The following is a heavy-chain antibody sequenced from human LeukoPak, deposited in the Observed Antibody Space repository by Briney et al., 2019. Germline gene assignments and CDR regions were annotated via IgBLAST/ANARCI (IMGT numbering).Heavy chain of an antibody. V-gene: IGHV4-4*07. CDR1: GGSISSYY. Sequence: SETLSLTCTVSGGSISSYYWSWIRQPAGKGLEWIGRIYTSGGTNYNPSLKSRVTISVDTSKNQFSLKLSSVTAADTAVYYCARHGHHSSGSDNWFDPWGQGTLVTVSS. D-gene: IGHD6-19*01. CDR2: IYTSGGT. CDR3: ARHGHHSSGSDNWFDP. J-gene: IGHJ5*02.